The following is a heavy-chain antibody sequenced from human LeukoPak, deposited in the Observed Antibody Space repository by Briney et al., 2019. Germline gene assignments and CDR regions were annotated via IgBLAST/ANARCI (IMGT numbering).Heavy chain of an antibody. CDR3: AREKTTVTIPYYFDY. J-gene: IGHJ4*02. CDR1: GGSISSGGYY. Sequence: PSETLSLTCTVSGGSISSGGYYWSWIRQHPGKGLEWIGYIYYSGSTYYNPSLKSRVTMSVDTSKNQFSLKLTSVTAADTAVYYCAREKTTVTIPYYFDYWGQGTLVTVSS. CDR2: IYYSGST. V-gene: IGHV4-31*03. D-gene: IGHD4-17*01.